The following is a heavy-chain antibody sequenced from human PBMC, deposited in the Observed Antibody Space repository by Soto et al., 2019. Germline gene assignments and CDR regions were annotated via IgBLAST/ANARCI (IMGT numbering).Heavy chain of an antibody. CDR3: ARAIIGYCTNGVCNRRHYYYYMDV. D-gene: IGHD2-8*01. CDR1: GFTFSSYS. CDR2: ISSSSSYI. Sequence: PGGSLRLSCAASGFTFSSYSMNWVRQAPGKGLEWVSSISSSSSYIYYADSVKGRFTISRDNAKNSLYLQMNSLRAEDTAVYYCARAIIGYCTNGVCNRRHYYYYMDVWGKGTTVTVSS. V-gene: IGHV3-21*01. J-gene: IGHJ6*03.